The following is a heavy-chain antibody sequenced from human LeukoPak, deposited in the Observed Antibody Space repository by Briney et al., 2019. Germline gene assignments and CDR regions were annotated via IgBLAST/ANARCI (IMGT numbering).Heavy chain of an antibody. D-gene: IGHD3-22*01. V-gene: IGHV3-23*01. J-gene: IGHJ4*02. Sequence: GGSLRLSCAASGFTFSSNAMSWVRQAPGKGLEWVSGISGSGSNTYYADSVKGRFTISRDNSKNTLYLQMNSLRAEDTAVYYCANWRDSYYYDSSGYYYTGYWGQGTLVTVSS. CDR2: ISGSGSNT. CDR1: GFTFSSNA. CDR3: ANWRDSYYYDSSGYYYTGY.